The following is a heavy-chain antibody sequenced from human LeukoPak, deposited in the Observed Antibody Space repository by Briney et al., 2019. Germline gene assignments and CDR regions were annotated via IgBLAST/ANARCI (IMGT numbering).Heavy chain of an antibody. V-gene: IGHV4-38-2*02. D-gene: IGHD2-15*01. CDR2: IYHSGST. CDR3: ARGVEWLVTLGYCSGGSCYRGNWFGP. CDR1: GYSISSGYY. Sequence: SDTLSLTCTLSGYSISSGYYWGWIRQPPGKGLEWIGSIYHSGSTYYNPSLKSRVTISVDTSKNQFSLKLSSVTAADTAVYYCARGVEWLVTLGYCSGGSCYRGNWFGPGGQGTLVTVSS. J-gene: IGHJ5*02.